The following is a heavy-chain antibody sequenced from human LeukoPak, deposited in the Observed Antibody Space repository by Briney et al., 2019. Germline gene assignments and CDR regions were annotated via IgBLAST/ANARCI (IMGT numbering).Heavy chain of an antibody. D-gene: IGHD2-2*01. CDR3: AKSPYCSGISCYNFDN. V-gene: IGHV3-23*01. J-gene: IGHJ4*02. CDR1: EFTFSSYP. Sequence: GGSLRLSCAASEFTFSSYPMSWVRQAPRKGLEWVSVITATGGNRNYADSVKGRFTISRDNSKNTLYLQMSSLRAEDTAVYYCAKSPYCSGISCYNFDNWGQGTLVTVSS. CDR2: ITATGGNR.